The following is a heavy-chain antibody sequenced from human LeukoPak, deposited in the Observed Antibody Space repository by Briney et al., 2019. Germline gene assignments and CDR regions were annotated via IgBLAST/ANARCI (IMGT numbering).Heavy chain of an antibody. Sequence: GGSLRLSCEASGFKFNDAWMTWVRQAPGKRLEWVGRMKSKGSGGTTDYAAPVKGRFTISRDDSRNTLFLQMSSLQVEDTAVYYCAWDGTIYYDMAVWGLGTTVTVS. CDR3: AWDGTIYYDMAV. CDR1: GFKFNDAW. D-gene: IGHD1-26*01. CDR2: MKSKGSGGTT. J-gene: IGHJ6*02. V-gene: IGHV3-15*01.